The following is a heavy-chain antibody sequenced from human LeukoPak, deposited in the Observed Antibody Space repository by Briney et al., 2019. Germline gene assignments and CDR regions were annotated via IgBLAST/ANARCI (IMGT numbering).Heavy chain of an antibody. CDR3: ARGNYYGSGSYLGY. J-gene: IGHJ4*02. D-gene: IGHD3-10*01. V-gene: IGHV3-48*04. CDR2: ISSSSSTI. Sequence: GGSLRLSCAASGFTFSSYTMNWVRQAPGKGLEWVSYISSSSSTIYYADSVKGRFSISRDNAKNSLYLQMNSLRAEDTAVYYCARGNYYGSGSYLGYWGQGTLVTVSS. CDR1: GFTFSSYT.